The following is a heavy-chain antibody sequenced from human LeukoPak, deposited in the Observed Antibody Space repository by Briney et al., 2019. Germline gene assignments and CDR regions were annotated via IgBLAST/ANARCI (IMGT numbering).Heavy chain of an antibody. CDR2: IKQDGSEK. CDR1: GFTFSNYW. V-gene: IGHV3-7*05. D-gene: IGHD5-24*01. J-gene: IGHJ5*02. Sequence: GGSLRLSCAASGFTFSNYWMIWVRQAPGKGLEWVGNIKQDGSEKRYADSVRGRFSISRDNAQTSLYLQMNSLRAEDTAVYYCARASDPWLQLTWGQGTLVTVPS. CDR3: ARASDPWLQLT.